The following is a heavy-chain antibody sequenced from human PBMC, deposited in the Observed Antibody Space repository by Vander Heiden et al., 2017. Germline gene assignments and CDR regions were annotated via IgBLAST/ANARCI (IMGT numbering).Heavy chain of an antibody. CDR1: GFTFSGSS. V-gene: IGHV3-73*02. J-gene: IGHJ3*02. Sequence: EVQLVESGGGLVQRGGSLKLSCATSGFTFSGSSIHWVRQASGKGLEWVGHIRSKANSYATAYGESVKGRFTISRDDSKNTADLQMNSLKTEDTAVYYCTRGDPSAFDIWGQGTMVTVSS. CDR2: IRSKANSYAT. CDR3: TRGDPSAFDI.